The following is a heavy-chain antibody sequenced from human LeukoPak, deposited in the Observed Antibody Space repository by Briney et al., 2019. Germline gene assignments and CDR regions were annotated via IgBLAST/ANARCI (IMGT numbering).Heavy chain of an antibody. D-gene: IGHD3-10*01. CDR3: ATVAAPPPITPFDY. V-gene: IGHV1-24*01. J-gene: IGHJ4*02. CDR1: GYTLTELS. CDR2: FDPEDGET. Sequence: ASVKVSCKVSGYTLTELSMHWVRQAPGKGLEWMGGFDPEDGETIYAQKFQGRVTMTEDTSTDTAYMELSSLRSEDTAVYYCATVAAPPPITPFDYWGQGNLVTVSS.